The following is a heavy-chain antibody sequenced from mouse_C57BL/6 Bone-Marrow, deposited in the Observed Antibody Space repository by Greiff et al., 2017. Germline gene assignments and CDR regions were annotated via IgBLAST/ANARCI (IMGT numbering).Heavy chain of an antibody. CDR3: ARDSRYYAIDY. V-gene: IGHV7-1*01. CDR1: GFTFSDFY. J-gene: IGHJ4*01. CDR2: SRNKANDYTT. Sequence: EVQLVESGGGLVQSGRSLRLSCATSGFTFSDFYMEWVRQAPGKGLEWIAASRNKANDYTTEYSASVKGRFIVSRDTSQSILYLQMHALRAEDTAIYYCARDSRYYAIDYWGQGTSVTVSS.